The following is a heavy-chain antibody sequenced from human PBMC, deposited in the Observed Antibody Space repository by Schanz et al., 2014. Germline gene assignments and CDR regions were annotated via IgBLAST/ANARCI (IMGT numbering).Heavy chain of an antibody. CDR3: AKAGSGWSTAGYYY. CDR2: ISDNGIST. J-gene: IGHJ4*02. V-gene: IGHV3-23*04. Sequence: VYLVESGGDLVKPGGSLRLSCAASGFTFSSYAMSWVRQAPGKGLEWVSGISDNGISTYYADSVKGRFSISRENSKSILYLQRNSLRAEDTAVYYCAKAGSGWSTAGYYYWGQGTLATVSS. CDR1: GFTFSSYA. D-gene: IGHD6-19*01.